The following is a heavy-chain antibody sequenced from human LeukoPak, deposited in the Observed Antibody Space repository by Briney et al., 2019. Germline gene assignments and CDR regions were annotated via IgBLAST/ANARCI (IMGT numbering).Heavy chain of an antibody. CDR2: IYSGGST. CDR3: ARELRGSGTYHIDY. CDR1: GFTVSSNY. J-gene: IGHJ4*02. D-gene: IGHD3-10*01. V-gene: IGHV3-53*01. Sequence: GGSLSLSCAASGFTVSSNYMPWVRQAPGKGLEWVSVIYSGGSTYYADSVMGRFTISRDNSKYTLYLQMNSLRADDTAVYYCARELRGSGTYHIDYWGQGTLVTASS.